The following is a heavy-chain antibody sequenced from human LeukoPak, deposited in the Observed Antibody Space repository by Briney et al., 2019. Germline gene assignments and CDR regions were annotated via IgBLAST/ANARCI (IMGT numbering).Heavy chain of an antibody. V-gene: IGHV4-34*01. J-gene: IGHJ5*02. CDR3: ARDNVVPAANWFDP. D-gene: IGHD2-2*01. CDR2: INHSGST. Sequence: SETLSLTCAVYGGSFSGYYWSWIRQPPGKGLEWIGEINHSGSTIYNPSLKSRVTISVDTSKNQFSLKLSSVTAADTAVYYCARDNVVPAANWFDPWGQGTLVTVSS. CDR1: GGSFSGYY.